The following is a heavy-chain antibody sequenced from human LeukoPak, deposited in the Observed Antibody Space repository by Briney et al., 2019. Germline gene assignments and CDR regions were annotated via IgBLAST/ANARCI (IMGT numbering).Heavy chain of an antibody. D-gene: IGHD3-10*01. CDR1: GFTFSSYA. CDR3: ARDPCYYGSGSYDY. V-gene: IGHV3-30-3*01. CDR2: ISYDGSNK. J-gene: IGHJ4*02. Sequence: PGRSLRLSCAASGFTFSSYAMHWVRQAPGKGLEWVAVISYDGSNKYYADSVKGRFTISRDNSKNTLYLQMNSLRAEDTAVYYCARDPCYYGSGSYDYWGQGTLVTVSS.